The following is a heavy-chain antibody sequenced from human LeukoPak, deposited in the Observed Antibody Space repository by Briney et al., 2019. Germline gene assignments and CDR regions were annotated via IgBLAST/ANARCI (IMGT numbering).Heavy chain of an antibody. CDR3: ARGGFYCGGGCYVDY. V-gene: IGHV4-34*01. D-gene: IGHD2-21*02. J-gene: IGHJ4*02. CDR2: INHSGST. CDR1: GGSFIPYY. Sequence: SSETLSLTCAVYGGSFIPYYWSWIRQPPGKGLEWIGEINHSGSTNYNPSLKSRVTISVDTSKNQFSLKLSSVTAADTAVYYCARGGFYCGGGCYVDYWGQGTLVTVSS.